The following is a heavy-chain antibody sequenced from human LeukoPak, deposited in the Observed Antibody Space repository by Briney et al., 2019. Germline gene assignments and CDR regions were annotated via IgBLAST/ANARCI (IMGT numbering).Heavy chain of an antibody. Sequence: LWASVKVSCKASGYTFTSYYMHWVRQAPGQGLEWMGIFNPSGGSTSYAQKFQGRVTMTRDTSTSTVYMELSSLRSEDTAVYYCAGNWGGGAFDIWGQGTMVTVSS. CDR3: AGNWGGGAFDI. V-gene: IGHV1-46*01. CDR1: GYTFTSYY. CDR2: FNPSGGST. D-gene: IGHD7-27*01. J-gene: IGHJ3*02.